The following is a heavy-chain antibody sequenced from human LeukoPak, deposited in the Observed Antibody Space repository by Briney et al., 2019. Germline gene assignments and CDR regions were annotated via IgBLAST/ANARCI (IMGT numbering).Heavy chain of an antibody. CDR3: ARPDGGYDSGLFYGMDV. CDR2: IKQDGSEK. D-gene: IGHD5-12*01. V-gene: IGHV3-7*01. CDR1: GFTFSSYW. Sequence: PGGSLRLSCAASGFTFSSYWMSWVRQAPGKGLEWVANIKQDGSEKYYVDSVKGRFTISRDNAKNSLYLQMNSLRAEDTAVYYCARPDGGYDSGLFYGMDVWGQGTTVTVSS. J-gene: IGHJ6*02.